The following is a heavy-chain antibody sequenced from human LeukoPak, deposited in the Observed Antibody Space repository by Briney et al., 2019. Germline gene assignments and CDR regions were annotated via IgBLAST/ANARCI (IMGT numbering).Heavy chain of an antibody. CDR1: DDSITMYY. J-gene: IGHJ6*03. D-gene: IGHD5-12*01. V-gene: IGHV4-59*12. CDR2: VDHTGST. Sequence: KPSETLSLTCSVSDDSITMYYWTWIRQPPGKGLEWIGYVDHTGSTNFNPSLNGRVSISRDTTKNLFSLKLSSVTAADTAVYYCARDRSAYDYDKRWFYYYMDVWGKGTTVTISS. CDR3: ARDRSAYDYDKRWFYYYMDV.